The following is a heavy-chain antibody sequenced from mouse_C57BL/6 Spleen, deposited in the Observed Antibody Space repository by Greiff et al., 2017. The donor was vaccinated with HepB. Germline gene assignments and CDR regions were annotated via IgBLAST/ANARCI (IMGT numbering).Heavy chain of an antibody. CDR1: GFTFTDYY. J-gene: IGHJ3*01. V-gene: IGHV7-3*01. CDR3: ARSSYYYGSTY. CDR2: IRNKANGYTT. D-gene: IGHD1-1*01. Sequence: EVQVVESGGGLVQPGGSLSLSCAASGFTFTDYYMSWVRQPPGKALEWLGFIRNKANGYTTEYSASVKGRFTISRDNSQSILYLQMNALRAEDSATYYCARSSYYYGSTYWGQGTLVTVSA.